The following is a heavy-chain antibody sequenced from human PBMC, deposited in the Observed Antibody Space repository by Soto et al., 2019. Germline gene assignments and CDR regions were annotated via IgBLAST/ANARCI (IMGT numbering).Heavy chain of an antibody. J-gene: IGHJ6*02. Sequence: EVQLVESGGGLVQPGWSLRLSCSASGFTFSSYAMHWVRQAPGKGLEYVSAISSNGGSTYYADSVKGRFTISRDNSKNTLYLQKSSLRAEDTAVYYCVKLGLELLTRPGYYGMDVWGQGTTGTVS. V-gene: IGHV3-64D*06. CDR1: GFTFSSYA. CDR2: ISSNGGST. CDR3: VKLGLELLTRPGYYGMDV. D-gene: IGHD1-7*01.